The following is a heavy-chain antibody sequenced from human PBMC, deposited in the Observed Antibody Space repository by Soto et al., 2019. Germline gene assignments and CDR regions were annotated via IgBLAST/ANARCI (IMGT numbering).Heavy chain of an antibody. D-gene: IGHD2-21*02. Sequence: PGGSLRLSCAASGFTFSSYAMHWVRQAPGKGLEWVAVISYDGSNKYYADSVKGRFTISRDNSKNTLYLQMNSLRAEDTAVYYCARDMDCGGDCYLYYYYGMDVWGQGTTVTVSS. CDR1: GFTFSSYA. J-gene: IGHJ6*02. CDR3: ARDMDCGGDCYLYYYYGMDV. V-gene: IGHV3-30-3*01. CDR2: ISYDGSNK.